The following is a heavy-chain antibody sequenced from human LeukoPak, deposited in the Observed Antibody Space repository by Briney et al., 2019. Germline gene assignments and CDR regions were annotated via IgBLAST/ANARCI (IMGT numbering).Heavy chain of an antibody. Sequence: SETLSHTCTVSGGSISSHYWSWIRQPPGKGLEWIGYIYYSGSTNYNPSLKSRVTISVDTSKNQFSLKLSSVTAADTAVYYCASGYYGFDYWGQGTLVTVSS. CDR2: IYYSGST. CDR3: ASGYYGFDY. V-gene: IGHV4-59*11. J-gene: IGHJ4*02. CDR1: GGSISSHY. D-gene: IGHD3-22*01.